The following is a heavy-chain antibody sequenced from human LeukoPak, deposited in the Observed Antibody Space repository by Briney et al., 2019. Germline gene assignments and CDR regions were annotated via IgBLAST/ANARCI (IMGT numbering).Heavy chain of an antibody. CDR3: AKVEGWLRFLSIDY. Sequence: GGSLRLSCAASGFTFSSYAMSWVRQAPGKGLEWVSAISGSGGSTYYADSVKGRFTISRDNSKNTLYLQMNSLRAEDTAVYYCAKVEGWLRFLSIDYWGQGTLVTVSS. CDR1: GFTFSSYA. CDR2: ISGSGGST. J-gene: IGHJ4*02. V-gene: IGHV3-23*01. D-gene: IGHD5-12*01.